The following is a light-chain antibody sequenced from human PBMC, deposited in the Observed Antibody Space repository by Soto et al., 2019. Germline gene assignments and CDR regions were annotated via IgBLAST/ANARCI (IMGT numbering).Light chain of an antibody. CDR2: GAS. V-gene: IGKV3-20*01. J-gene: IGKJ1*01. CDR1: ENVRSGY. Sequence: EIVLTQSPGTLPLSPGERGTLSCRASENVRSGYLAWYRQKPGQAPRLLIYGASSRTTGTPDRFSDDGSGTDFTLTIGSLEPEDFAVYYCQQYGGSPQTFGQGTKVEI. CDR3: QQYGGSPQT.